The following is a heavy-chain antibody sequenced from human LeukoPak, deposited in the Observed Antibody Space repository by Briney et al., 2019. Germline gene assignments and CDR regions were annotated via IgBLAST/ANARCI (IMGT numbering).Heavy chain of an antibody. J-gene: IGHJ6*03. V-gene: IGHV4-31*03. CDR3: ARVRFLEWSYYYYYYMDV. D-gene: IGHD3-3*01. CDR2: IYYSGST. Sequence: PSETLSLTCTASGGSISSGGYYWSWIRQHPGKGLEWIGYIYYSGSTYYNPSLKSRVTISVDTSKNQFSLKLSSVTAADTAVYYCARVRFLEWSYYYYYYMDVWGKGTTVTVSS. CDR1: GGSISSGGYY.